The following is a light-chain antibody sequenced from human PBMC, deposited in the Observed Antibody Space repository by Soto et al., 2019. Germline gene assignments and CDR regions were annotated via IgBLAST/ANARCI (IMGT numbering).Light chain of an antibody. CDR2: AAS. CDR3: QQYYSYPLT. V-gene: IGKV1-39*01. J-gene: IGKJ4*01. Sequence: QMTQSPSSMSASVGDSVTITCRASQSISSDLNWYQQKPGKAPKLLIYAASTLQSGVPSRFSGSGSGTDFTLTISCLQSEYFATYYCQQYYSYPLTFGGGTKVDIK. CDR1: QSISSD.